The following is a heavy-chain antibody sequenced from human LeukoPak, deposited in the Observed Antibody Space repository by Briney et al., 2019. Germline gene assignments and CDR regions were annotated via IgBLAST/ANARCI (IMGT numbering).Heavy chain of an antibody. V-gene: IGHV3-74*01. Sequence: PGGSLRLSCAASGFPFSSYAIYWVRQAPGKGLVWVSRVHGDGNNIGYADSVKGRFTIFRDNAKNTLYLQMNSLRPDDTAVYYCARARVGDPTDYWGQGTLVTVSS. D-gene: IGHD1-26*01. J-gene: IGHJ4*02. CDR2: VHGDGNNI. CDR3: ARARVGDPTDY. CDR1: GFPFSSYA.